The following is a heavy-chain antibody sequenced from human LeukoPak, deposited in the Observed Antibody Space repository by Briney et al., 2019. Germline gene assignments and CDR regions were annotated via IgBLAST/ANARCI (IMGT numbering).Heavy chain of an antibody. J-gene: IGHJ4*02. CDR3: ERGGDRSFDY. Sequence: SETLSLTCAVSGVSISSNLWWTWVRPPPGKGLEWIAEIHHSGSINYNPSLKSRVTISLDKPKNQFSLNLNSVTAADTAVYYCERGGDRSFDYWGQGTLVTVSS. CDR2: IHHSGSI. V-gene: IGHV4-4*02. CDR1: GVSISSNLW. D-gene: IGHD3-10*01.